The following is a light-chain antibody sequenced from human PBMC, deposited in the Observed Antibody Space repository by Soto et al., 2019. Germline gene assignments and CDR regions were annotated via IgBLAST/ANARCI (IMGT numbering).Light chain of an antibody. CDR3: QQYGSSPPYT. V-gene: IGKV3-20*01. Sequence: EIVLTQSPGTLYLSPGERATLSCRASQSVSSTYLAWYQQKPGQAPRLLLYGASSRATGITDRFSGSGSGTDFTLTISRLEPEDFAVYYCQQYGSSPPYTFGQGTKLEIK. J-gene: IGKJ2*01. CDR2: GAS. CDR1: QSVSSTY.